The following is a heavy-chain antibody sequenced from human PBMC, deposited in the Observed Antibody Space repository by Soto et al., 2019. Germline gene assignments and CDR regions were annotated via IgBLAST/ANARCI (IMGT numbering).Heavy chain of an antibody. D-gene: IGHD3-16*01. CDR1: GFTCSNYW. CDR3: VRVXRLGGX. V-gene: IGHV3-7*03. Sequence: EVQLVESGGGLVQPGGSLRLSCAASGFTCSNYWMSWVRQAPGKGLEWVANIKEDGSEKYYVDSVKGRFTISRDNAKNSLYLQMNSLRAEDTAVYYCVRVXRLGGXWGQGTLXTVSS. J-gene: IGHJ4*02. CDR2: IKEDGSEK.